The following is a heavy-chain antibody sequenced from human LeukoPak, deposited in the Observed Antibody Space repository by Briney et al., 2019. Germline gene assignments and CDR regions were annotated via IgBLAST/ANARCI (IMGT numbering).Heavy chain of an antibody. Sequence: GGSLRLSCAASGFTVSSNYMSWVRQAPGKGLEWVSVIYSGGSTYYADSVKGRFTISRDNSKNTLYLQMNSLRAEDTAVYYCARDSIQLWPNAIDFWGQGTLVTVSS. J-gene: IGHJ4*02. V-gene: IGHV3-66*01. D-gene: IGHD1-1*01. CDR2: IYSGGST. CDR1: GFTVSSNY. CDR3: ARDSIQLWPNAIDF.